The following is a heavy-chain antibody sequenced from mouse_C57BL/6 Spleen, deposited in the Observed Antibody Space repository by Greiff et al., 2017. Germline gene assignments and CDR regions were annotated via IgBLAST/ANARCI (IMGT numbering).Heavy chain of an antibody. CDR3: ATEATEGYFDV. CDR2: IWRDGST. D-gene: IGHD3-2*02. Sequence: VQLQQSGPGLVAPSPSLSISCTVSGFSLTSYCVHWVRQPPGKGLEWLVEIWRDGSTTYNSAPNSRLSISKYNSTGQVFLKINSLQNDETSMYYCATEATEGYFDVWGTGTTVTVSS. V-gene: IGHV2-6*03. J-gene: IGHJ1*03. CDR1: GFSLTSYC.